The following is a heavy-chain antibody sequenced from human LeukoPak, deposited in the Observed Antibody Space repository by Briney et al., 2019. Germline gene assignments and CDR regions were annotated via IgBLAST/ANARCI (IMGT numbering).Heavy chain of an antibody. CDR1: GYTFTGYY. V-gene: IGHV1-2*02. CDR2: INPNSGGT. CDR3: ARARRDGYNYRPYFDY. D-gene: IGHD5-24*01. J-gene: IGHJ4*02. Sequence: ASVKVSCKASGYTFTGYYMHWVRQAPGQGLEWMGWINPNSGGTNYAQKFQGRVTMTRNTSISTAYMELSSLRSEDTAVYYCARARRDGYNYRPYFDYWGQGTLVTVSS.